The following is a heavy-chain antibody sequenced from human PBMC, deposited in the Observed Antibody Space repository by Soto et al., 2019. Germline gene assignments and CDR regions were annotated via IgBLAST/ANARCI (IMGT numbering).Heavy chain of an antibody. D-gene: IGHD2-21*02. CDR2: IYHSGST. CDR3: ARVRSRGGNYIDY. V-gene: IGHV4-30-2*01. Sequence: SETLSLTCAVSGGSISSGGYSWSWIRQPPGKGLEWIGYIYHSGSTYYNPSLKSRVTISVDRSKNQFSLKLSSVTAADTAVYYCARVRSRGGNYIDYWGQVTWVTVSS. CDR1: GGSISSGGYS. J-gene: IGHJ4*02.